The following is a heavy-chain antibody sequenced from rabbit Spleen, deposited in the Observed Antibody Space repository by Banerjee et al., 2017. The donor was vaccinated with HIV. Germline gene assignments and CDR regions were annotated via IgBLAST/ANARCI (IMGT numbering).Heavy chain of an antibody. J-gene: IGHJ3*01. CDR1: GVSFIGDSY. D-gene: IGHD1-1*01. CDR3: ARDTSSSFSSYGMDL. V-gene: IGHV1S40*01. Sequence: QSLEESGGDLVKPGTSLTLTCIASGVSFIGDSYMCWVRQAPGKGLEWIACIDTGSSGFACFASWAKGRFTIAKTSSTTVALQMTSLTAADTATYFCARDTSSSFSSYGMDLGGQGSLVTGS. CDR2: IDTGSSGFA.